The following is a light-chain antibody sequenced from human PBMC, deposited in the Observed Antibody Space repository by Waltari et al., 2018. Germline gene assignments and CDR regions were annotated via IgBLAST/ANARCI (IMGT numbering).Light chain of an antibody. CDR3: QQYGSSVMYT. V-gene: IGKV3-20*01. J-gene: IGKJ2*01. CDR2: GAS. Sequence: EVVLTQSPGTLSLSPGESATLSCRASQSLTKRYLAWYQQRPGQAPRLLIYGASSRAAGIPDRFSGSGSGTDFTLTISRLEPEDFAVYYCQQYGSSVMYTFGQGTNVEIK. CDR1: QSLTKRY.